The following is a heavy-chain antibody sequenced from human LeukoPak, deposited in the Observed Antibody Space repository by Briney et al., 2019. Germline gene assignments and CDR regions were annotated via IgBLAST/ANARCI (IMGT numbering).Heavy chain of an antibody. J-gene: IGHJ5*02. V-gene: IGHV3-21*01. CDR3: ARDYLVVPAAMWWFDP. D-gene: IGHD2-2*01. CDR1: GFTFDSCS. CDR2: ISSSSNYI. Sequence: GGSLRLSCAPSGFTFDSCSMNSVRQAPGKGGEWGSSISSSSNYIYNADSVKGRFTISRDNAKNSLYLQMNSLRAEDTAVYYCARDYLVVPAAMWWFDPWGQGPLVTASS.